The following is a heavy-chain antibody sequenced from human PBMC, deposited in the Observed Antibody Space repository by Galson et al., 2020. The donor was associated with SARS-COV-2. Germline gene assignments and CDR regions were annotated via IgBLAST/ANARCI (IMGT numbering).Heavy chain of an antibody. D-gene: IGHD2-8*01. V-gene: IGHV3-66*02. J-gene: IGHJ6*02. Sequence: GGSLRLSSAASGFTVSSNYMSWVRQAPGKGLEWVSVIYSGGSTYYADSVKGRFTISRANPKNTLYLQMNSLRAEDTAVYYCANQWSYYYGMYVCGQGTTVTVSS. CDR3: ANQWSYYYGMYV. CDR2: IYSGGST. CDR1: GFTVSSNY.